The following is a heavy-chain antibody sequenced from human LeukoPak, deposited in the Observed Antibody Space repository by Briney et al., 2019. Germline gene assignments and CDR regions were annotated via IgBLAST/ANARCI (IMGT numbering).Heavy chain of an antibody. V-gene: IGHV4-59*01. CDR2: IYYSGST. Sequence: PSETLSLTCTVSRGSLSSYYWSWIRPPPGKGLEWIGYIYYSGSTNYNASLKSRVTISVDTSKNQFSLNLTSVTAADTAVYYCARASGHYRSFDYWGQGTLVTVSS. CDR1: RGSLSSYY. J-gene: IGHJ4*02. CDR3: ARASGHYRSFDY. D-gene: IGHD3-22*01.